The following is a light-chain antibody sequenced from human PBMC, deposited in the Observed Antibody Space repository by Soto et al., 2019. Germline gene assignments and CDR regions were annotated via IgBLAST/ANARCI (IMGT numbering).Light chain of an antibody. J-gene: IGLJ1*01. CDR3: SSYTSSNTLYV. V-gene: IGLV2-14*01. Sequence: QSVLTQPASVSGSPGQSITISCTGTSSDVGGYNYVSWYQQHPGKAPKLMIYDVNNRPSGVSDRFSGSKSGNTASLTISGLQAEDEADYFCSSYTSSNTLYVLVAGTKVTVL. CDR2: DVN. CDR1: SSDVGGYNY.